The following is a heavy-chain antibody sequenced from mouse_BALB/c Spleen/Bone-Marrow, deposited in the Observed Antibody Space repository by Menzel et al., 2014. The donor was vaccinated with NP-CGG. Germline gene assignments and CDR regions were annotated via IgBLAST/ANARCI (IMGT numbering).Heavy chain of an antibody. V-gene: IGHV1S29*02. Sequence: DVKLQESGPELVKPGASVKISCKASGYPFTDYNMHWVKQSHGKSLEWIGYIYPHTSDTGYNQKFRNKATLTVDISSSTAYMVLRILTSEDSAVYFCVRAPPITSVVTRDYWGQGTTLTVSS. CDR2: IYPHTSDT. CDR1: GYPFTDYN. CDR3: VRAPPITSVVTRDY. D-gene: IGHD1-1*01. J-gene: IGHJ2*01.